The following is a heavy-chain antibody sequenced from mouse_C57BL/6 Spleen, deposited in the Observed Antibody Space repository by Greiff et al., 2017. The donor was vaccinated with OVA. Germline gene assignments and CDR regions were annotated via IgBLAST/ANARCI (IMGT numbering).Heavy chain of an antibody. CDR2: IHPNSGST. J-gene: IGHJ1*03. Sequence: QVHVKQPGAELVKPGASVKLSCKASGYTFTSYWMHWVKQRPGQGLEWIGMIHPNSGSTNYNEKFKSKATLTVDKSSSTAYMQLSSLTSEDSAVYYCAAATYDYDWYFDVWGTGTTVTVSS. V-gene: IGHV1-64*01. D-gene: IGHD2-4*01. CDR3: AAATYDYDWYFDV. CDR1: GYTFTSYW.